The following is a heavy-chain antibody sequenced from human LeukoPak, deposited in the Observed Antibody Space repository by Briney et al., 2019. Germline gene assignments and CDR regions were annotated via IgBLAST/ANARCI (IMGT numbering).Heavy chain of an antibody. Sequence: EASVKVPCKASGYTFTGYYMHWVRQAPGQGLEWMGWINPNSGGTNYAQKFQGRVTMTRDTSISTAYMELSRLRSDDTAVYYCARSPHILTGENFDYWGQGTLVTVSS. J-gene: IGHJ4*02. CDR1: GYTFTGYY. V-gene: IGHV1-2*02. CDR3: ARSPHILTGENFDY. D-gene: IGHD3-9*01. CDR2: INPNSGGT.